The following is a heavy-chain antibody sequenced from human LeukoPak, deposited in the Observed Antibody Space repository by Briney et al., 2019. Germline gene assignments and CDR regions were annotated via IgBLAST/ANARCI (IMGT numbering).Heavy chain of an antibody. CDR1: GFTFDDYA. CDR3: ATHRNYRAGGAFDI. Sequence: GGSLRLSCAASGFTFDDYAMHWVRQAPGKGLEWVSGISWNSGSIGYADSVKGRFTISRDNAKNSLYLQMNSLRAEDTAVYYCATHRNYRAGGAFDIWGQGTMVTVSS. D-gene: IGHD4-11*01. V-gene: IGHV3-9*01. J-gene: IGHJ3*02. CDR2: ISWNSGSI.